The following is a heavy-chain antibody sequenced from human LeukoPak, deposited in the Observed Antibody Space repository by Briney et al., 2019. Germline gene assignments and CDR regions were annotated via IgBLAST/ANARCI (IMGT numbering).Heavy chain of an antibody. Sequence: GGSLRLSCAASGFTLSTFEMNWVRQAPGKGLEWVSCVSGSGSTKAYSDSVKGRFIISKDNAKNSLYLEMNNLRAEDTAVYYCTRGSGPPSFHIKYWGQGILVTVSS. CDR3: TRGSGPPSFHIKY. CDR1: GFTLSTFE. J-gene: IGHJ4*02. D-gene: IGHD3-3*01. V-gene: IGHV3-48*03. CDR2: VSGSGSTK.